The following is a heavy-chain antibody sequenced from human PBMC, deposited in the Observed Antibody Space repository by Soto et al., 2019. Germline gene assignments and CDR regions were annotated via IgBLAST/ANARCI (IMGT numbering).Heavy chain of an antibody. J-gene: IGHJ4*02. Sequence: SETLSLTCTVSGGYISSSGYYWGWIRQPPGKGLEWIGSIYYSGSTYYNPSLKSRVTISVDTSKNQFSLKLSSVTAADTAVYYCARSMTTVVTLDYWGQGTLVTVSS. CDR2: IYYSGST. D-gene: IGHD4-17*01. CDR3: ARSMTTVVTLDY. V-gene: IGHV4-39*01. CDR1: GGYISSSGYY.